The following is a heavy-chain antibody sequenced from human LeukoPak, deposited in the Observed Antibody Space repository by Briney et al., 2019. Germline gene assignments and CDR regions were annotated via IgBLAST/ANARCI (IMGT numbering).Heavy chain of an antibody. CDR3: ASRMDYAPYGMDV. D-gene: IGHD2-2*01. J-gene: IGHJ6*02. CDR1: GYTVNTYG. Sequence: AAVKVSGKRSGYTVNTYGITWVRQAPGQGLEWMGWISAYNGNTNYAQKLQGRVTMTTDTSTSTAYMELRSLRSDDTAVYYCASRMDYAPYGMDVWGQGTTVTVSS. V-gene: IGHV1-18*01. CDR2: ISAYNGNT.